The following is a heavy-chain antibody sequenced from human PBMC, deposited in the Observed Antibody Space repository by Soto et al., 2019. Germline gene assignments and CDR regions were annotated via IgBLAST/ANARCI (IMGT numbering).Heavy chain of an antibody. J-gene: IGHJ5*02. Sequence: PSETLSLTCTVSGGSISSGDYYWSWIRQPPGKGLEWIGYIYYSGSTYYNPSLKSRVTISVDTSKNQFSLKLSSVTAADTAVYYCARVVVVAATPEWFDPWGQGTLVTVSS. D-gene: IGHD2-15*01. CDR1: GGSISSGDYY. CDR3: ARVVVVAATPEWFDP. CDR2: IYYSGST. V-gene: IGHV4-30-4*01.